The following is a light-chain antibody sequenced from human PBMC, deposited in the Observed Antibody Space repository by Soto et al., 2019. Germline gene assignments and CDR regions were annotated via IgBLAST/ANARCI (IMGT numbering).Light chain of an antibody. V-gene: IGKV3-11*01. CDR1: QYINTR. CDR3: HQSQSWPRT. J-gene: IGKJ1*01. CDR2: QTS. Sequence: EIVLTQSPATLSSFPGDRVTLSCRASQYINTRLAWYQHRPGQAPRLLIYQTSIRAAGIPARFSASGTWTDFALPISDVQPEDFAVYYCHQSQSWPRTFGQGTKVDIK.